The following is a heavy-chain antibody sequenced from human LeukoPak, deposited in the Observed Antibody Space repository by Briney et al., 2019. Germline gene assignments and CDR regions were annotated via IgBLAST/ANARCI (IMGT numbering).Heavy chain of an antibody. Sequence: SETLSLTCTVSGGSINSYYWGWLRQPPGKGLEWIGYIYYSGNTNYNPSLKSRVTISVDTSKNQFSLRLTSVTAADTAVYYCVRLSYGSPRWFDPWGQGTLVTVSS. CDR2: IYYSGNT. CDR1: GGSINSYY. V-gene: IGHV4-59*08. CDR3: VRLSYGSPRWFDP. D-gene: IGHD4-17*01. J-gene: IGHJ5*02.